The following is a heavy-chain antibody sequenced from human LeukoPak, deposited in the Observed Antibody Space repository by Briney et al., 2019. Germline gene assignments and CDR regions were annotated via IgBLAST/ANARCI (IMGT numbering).Heavy chain of an antibody. Sequence: GPSVKVSCKASGGTFSSYAISWVRQAPGQGLEWMGRIIPIFGIANYAQKFQGRVTITADKSTSTAYMELSSLRSEDTAVYYCAREGVPGKGYYDSSGYTPDVDYWGQGTLVTVSS. J-gene: IGHJ4*02. D-gene: IGHD3-22*01. CDR3: AREGVPGKGYYDSSGYTPDVDY. CDR2: IIPIFGIA. CDR1: GGTFSSYA. V-gene: IGHV1-69*04.